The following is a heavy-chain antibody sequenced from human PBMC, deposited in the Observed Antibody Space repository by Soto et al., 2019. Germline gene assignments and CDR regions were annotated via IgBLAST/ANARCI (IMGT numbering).Heavy chain of an antibody. V-gene: IGHV3-53*04. J-gene: IGHJ4*02. D-gene: IGHD3-10*01. CDR1: GFTVSSNY. Sequence: EVQLVESGGGLVQPGGSLRLSCAASGFTVSSNYMSWVRQAPGKGLEWVSVIYSGGSTYYADSVKGRFTISRDNSKNTLYLQMTSLRPEDTAVYYCAREYLCGEDPYWGQGTLVTVSS. CDR2: IYSGGST. CDR3: AREYLCGEDPY.